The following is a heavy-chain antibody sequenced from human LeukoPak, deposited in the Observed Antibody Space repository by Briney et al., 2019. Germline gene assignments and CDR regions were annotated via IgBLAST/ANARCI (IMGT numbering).Heavy chain of an antibody. J-gene: IGHJ4*02. Sequence: AGGSLRLSCVASGLRFTDYSMNWVRQAPGKGLEWVSSIRSGGTSTYYADSVKGRFTISRDNAQNSLYLQLDTLRVEDKGVYYCESEYRDISYWGQGTVVTVSS. CDR1: GLRFTDYS. V-gene: IGHV3-21*01. CDR3: ESEYRDISY. CDR2: IRSGGTST. D-gene: IGHD2-15*01.